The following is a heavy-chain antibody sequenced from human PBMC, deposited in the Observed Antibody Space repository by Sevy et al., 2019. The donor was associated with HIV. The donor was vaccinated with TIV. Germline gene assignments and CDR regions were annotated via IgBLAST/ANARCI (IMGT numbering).Heavy chain of an antibody. V-gene: IGHV3-7*01. Sequence: GSLRLSCEASGYTFSSYWMSWVRQAPGKGLEWVANIKEDGSVKYYVQSVKGRFTISRDNAKNSVYLQMNSLRAEDAALYYCVRAIGAAGSYWGLGTLVTVSS. J-gene: IGHJ4*02. CDR1: GYTFSSYW. D-gene: IGHD6-13*01. CDR2: IKEDGSVK. CDR3: VRAIGAAGSY.